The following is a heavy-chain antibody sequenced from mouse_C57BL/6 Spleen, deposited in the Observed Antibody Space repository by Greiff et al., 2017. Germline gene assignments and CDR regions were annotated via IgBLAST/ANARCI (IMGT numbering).Heavy chain of an antibody. CDR3: AREITTVGYFDV. CDR2: ISYDGSN. CDR1: GYSITSGYY. Sequence: EVQLQESGPGLVKPSQSLSLTCSVTGYSITSGYYWNWIRQFPGNKLEWMGYISYDGSNNYNPSLKNRNSITRDTSKNQFFLKLNSVTTEDTATYYCAREITTVGYFDVWGTGTTVTVSS. D-gene: IGHD1-1*01. V-gene: IGHV3-6*01. J-gene: IGHJ1*03.